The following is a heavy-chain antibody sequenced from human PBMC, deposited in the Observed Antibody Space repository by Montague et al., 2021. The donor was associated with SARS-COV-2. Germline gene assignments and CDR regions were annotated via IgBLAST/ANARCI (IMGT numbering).Heavy chain of an antibody. Sequence: SETLSLTCGVSGASVTSTNWWSWVRQPTGKGLEWIGEIYHTGNTNYSPSLKNRVSISLDKSKNQLSLRLNSVTAADTAVYYCASPKEGSGNYRPFDYWGQGILVTVSS. V-gene: IGHV4-4*02. CDR2: IYHTGNT. J-gene: IGHJ4*02. CDR1: GASVTSTNW. D-gene: IGHD3-22*01. CDR3: ASPKEGSGNYRPFDY.